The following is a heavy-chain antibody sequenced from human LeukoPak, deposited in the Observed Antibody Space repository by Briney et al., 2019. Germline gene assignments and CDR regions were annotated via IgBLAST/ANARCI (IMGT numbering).Heavy chain of an antibody. V-gene: IGHV1-2*02. Sequence: GASVKVSRKTSGYTFTAYYVHWVRQAPGQGLEWMGWIHPNTGGTNTAQKFQGRVTMTRDTSISTANMELSRLTSDDTALYYCARGTAAATAISDYWGQGTLVTVSS. CDR1: GYTFTAYY. J-gene: IGHJ4*02. CDR3: ARGTAAATAISDY. D-gene: IGHD1-26*01. CDR2: IHPNTGGT.